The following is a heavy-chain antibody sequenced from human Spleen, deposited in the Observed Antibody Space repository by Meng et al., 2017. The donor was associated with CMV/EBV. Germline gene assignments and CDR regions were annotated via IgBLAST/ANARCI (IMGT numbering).Heavy chain of an antibody. CDR3: ARGSAIADIAVAPPFQH. D-gene: IGHD6-19*01. CDR1: GVSFSGYY. CDR2: INHRGCT. Sequence: QVPLQQCGAGLLKPSETLSRPCAVYGVSFSGYYWSWIRQPPGKGLEWIGEINHRGCTNYNPSLKSRVTISVDTSKNQFSLKLSSVTAADTAVYYCARGSAIADIAVAPPFQHWGQGTLVTVSS. V-gene: IGHV4-34*01. J-gene: IGHJ1*01.